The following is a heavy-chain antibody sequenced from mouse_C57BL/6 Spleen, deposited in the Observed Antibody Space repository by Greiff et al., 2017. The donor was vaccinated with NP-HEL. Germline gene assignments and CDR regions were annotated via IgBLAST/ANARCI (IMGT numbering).Heavy chain of an antibody. J-gene: IGHJ4*01. Sequence: VQLQQSGPELVKPGASVKISCKASGYTFTDYYMNWVKQSHGKSLEWIGDINPNNGGTSYNQKFKGKATLTVDKSSSTAYMELRSLTSEDSAVYYCARLSYYGSSYYAMDYWGQGTSVTVSS. CDR3: ARLSYYGSSYYAMDY. CDR2: INPNNGGT. CDR1: GYTFTDYY. V-gene: IGHV1-26*01. D-gene: IGHD1-1*01.